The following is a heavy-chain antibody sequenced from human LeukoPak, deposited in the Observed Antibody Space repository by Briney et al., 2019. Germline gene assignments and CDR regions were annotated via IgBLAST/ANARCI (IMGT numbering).Heavy chain of an antibody. CDR1: GFTFSSYA. CDR2: ISGSGGST. V-gene: IGHV3-23*01. D-gene: IGHD2-2*01. Sequence: PGGSLRLSCAASGFTFSSYAMSWVRQAPGKGLEWVSAISGSGGSTYYADSVKGRFTISRDNSKNTLYLQMNSLRAEDTAVYYCARLLRYCSSTSCSGWFDPWGQGTLVTVSS. J-gene: IGHJ5*02. CDR3: ARLLRYCSSTSCSGWFDP.